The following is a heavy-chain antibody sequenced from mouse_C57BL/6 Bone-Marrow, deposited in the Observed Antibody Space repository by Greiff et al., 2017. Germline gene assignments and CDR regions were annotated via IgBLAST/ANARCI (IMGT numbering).Heavy chain of an antibody. Sequence: LQESGAELVRPGPSVKMSCKASGYTFPTYWIGWAKQRPGHGLEWIGDIYPGGGYTNYNEKFKGKAPLPADKSSSTAYMQFSSLTSEDSAIYYCARAKYYYGSGYFDVWGTGTTVTVSS. D-gene: IGHD1-1*01. V-gene: IGHV1-63*01. CDR1: GYTFPTYW. CDR2: IYPGGGYT. CDR3: ARAKYYYGSGYFDV. J-gene: IGHJ1*03.